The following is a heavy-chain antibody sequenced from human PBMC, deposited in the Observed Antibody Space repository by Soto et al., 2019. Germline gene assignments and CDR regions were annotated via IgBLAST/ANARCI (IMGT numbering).Heavy chain of an antibody. Sequence: PGGSIRLSNAASGFTFSNYAISWVRQTKGKGLEWVSVISGSGDFTYYADSVKGRFTISRDNPKNTIYLQMNSLRAEDTAVYYCAKGFYGSGSYYNERAFDSWGQGTLVTVSS. D-gene: IGHD3-10*01. V-gene: IGHV3-23*01. CDR3: AKGFYGSGSYYNERAFDS. CDR1: GFTFSNYA. CDR2: ISGSGDFT. J-gene: IGHJ4*02.